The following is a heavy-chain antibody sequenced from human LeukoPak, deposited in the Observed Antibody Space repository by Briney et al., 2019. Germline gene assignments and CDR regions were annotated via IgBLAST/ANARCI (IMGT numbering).Heavy chain of an antibody. Sequence: GGSLRLSCAASGFTFSIFEMNWVRQAPGKGLEWVSSISSSSSYIYYADSVKGRFTISRDNAKNSLYLQMNSLRAEDTAVYYCARAPKRWLQLLGFDYWGQGTLVTVSS. CDR1: GFTFSIFE. V-gene: IGHV3-21*01. CDR2: ISSSSSYI. J-gene: IGHJ4*02. CDR3: ARAPKRWLQLLGFDY. D-gene: IGHD5-24*01.